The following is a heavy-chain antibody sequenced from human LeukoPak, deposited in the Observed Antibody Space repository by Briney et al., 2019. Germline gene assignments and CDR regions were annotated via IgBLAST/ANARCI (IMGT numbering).Heavy chain of an antibody. V-gene: IGHV1-69*05. D-gene: IGHD4-17*01. CDR2: IMPLFRTA. CDR3: ARDVHGDYGSGWFDP. CDR1: GGTFNNSA. J-gene: IGHJ5*02. Sequence: SVKVSCKASGGTFNNSAISWVRQAPGQALEWLGGIMPLFRTAGYAQKFQGRVPTTKDESTRSVYLELTSLTSDDTAVYYCARDVHGDYGSGWFDPWGQGTLVFVSS.